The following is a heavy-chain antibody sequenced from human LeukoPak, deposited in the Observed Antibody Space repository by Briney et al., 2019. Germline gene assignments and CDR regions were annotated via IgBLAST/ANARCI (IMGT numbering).Heavy chain of an antibody. D-gene: IGHD3-16*01. Sequence: GGSLRLSCAASGFTLSDHYMSWIRQSPGKGLEWVSYISTTGVVLYYADSVKGRFTISRDNAQNSLYLQMNSLRAEDTAVYYCARDRDYGYGDAFDIWGQGTMVTVSS. J-gene: IGHJ3*02. V-gene: IGHV3-11*04. CDR2: ISTTGVVL. CDR1: GFTLSDHY. CDR3: ARDRDYGYGDAFDI.